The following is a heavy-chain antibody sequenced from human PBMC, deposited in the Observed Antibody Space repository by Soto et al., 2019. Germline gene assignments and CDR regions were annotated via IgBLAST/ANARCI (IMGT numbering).Heavy chain of an antibody. CDR2: IYPGDSDT. Sequence: PGESLKISCKGSGYSFTSYWIGWVRQMPGKGLEWMGIIYPGDSDTRYSPSFQGQVTTSADKSISTAYLQWSSLKASDTAMYYCARQKSVAVAGTWYYYYGMDVWGQGTTVTVSS. CDR1: GYSFTSYW. V-gene: IGHV5-51*01. CDR3: ARQKSVAVAGTWYYYYGMDV. J-gene: IGHJ6*02. D-gene: IGHD6-19*01.